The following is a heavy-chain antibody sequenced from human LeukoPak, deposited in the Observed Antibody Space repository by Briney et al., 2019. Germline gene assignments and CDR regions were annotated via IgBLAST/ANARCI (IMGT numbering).Heavy chain of an antibody. CDR2: IYHSGST. V-gene: IGHV4-39*07. Sequence: SQTLSLTCTVSGGSISSGSYYWSWIRQPPGKGLEWIGSIYHSGSTYYKPSLKSRVPISVDTSKNQFSLKLSSVTAADTAVYFCARGPYSYDSSGAFDIWGQGTMVTVSS. CDR3: ARGPYSYDSSGAFDI. J-gene: IGHJ3*02. D-gene: IGHD3-22*01. CDR1: GGSISSGSYY.